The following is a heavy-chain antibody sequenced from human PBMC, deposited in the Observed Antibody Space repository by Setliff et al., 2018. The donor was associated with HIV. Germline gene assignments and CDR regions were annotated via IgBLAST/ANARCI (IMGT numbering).Heavy chain of an antibody. V-gene: IGHV1-3*01. Sequence: GASVKVSCKASGYTFTSYAMHWVRQAPGQRLEWMGWINAGNGNTKYSQKFQGRVTITRDTSAKIAYMELSSLTSEDTAVYYCATDPTSRAYCSGSFGWLDPWGQGTLVTVSS. CDR2: INAGNGNT. D-gene: IGHD3-10*01. CDR3: ATDPTSRAYCSGSFGWLDP. J-gene: IGHJ5*02. CDR1: GYTFTSYA.